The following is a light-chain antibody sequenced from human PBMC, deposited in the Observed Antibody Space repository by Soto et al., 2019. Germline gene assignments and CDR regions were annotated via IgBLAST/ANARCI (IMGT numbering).Light chain of an antibody. CDR2: VVS. J-gene: IGKJ1*01. Sequence: DIQMTQSPSSLSASVGDRVTITCRASQSIGAYLNWYQHKPGKAPNLLIDVVSRLQSGVPSRFSGSGSGKDLTLTISDLQPEDFATYYFKQTYRSHVTFGQGTKVDIX. CDR1: QSIGAY. CDR3: KQTYRSHVT. V-gene: IGKV1-39*01.